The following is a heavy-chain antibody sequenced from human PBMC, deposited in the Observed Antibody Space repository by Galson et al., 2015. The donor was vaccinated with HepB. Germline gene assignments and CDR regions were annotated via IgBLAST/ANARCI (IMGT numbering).Heavy chain of an antibody. V-gene: IGHV3-33*01. Sequence: SLRLSCAASGFTFSNYAMHWVRQAPGKGLEWVAVIWYDGSNKYYTDSVKGRFTISRDISKNTLYPQMNSLRDEDTAVYYCAREGVPGGSGFDYWGQGTLVTVSS. CDR1: GFTFSNYA. CDR3: AREGVPGGSGFDY. CDR2: IWYDGSNK. J-gene: IGHJ4*02. D-gene: IGHD3-10*01.